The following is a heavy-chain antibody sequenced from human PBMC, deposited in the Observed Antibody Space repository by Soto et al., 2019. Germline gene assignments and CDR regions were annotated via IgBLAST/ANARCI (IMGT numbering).Heavy chain of an antibody. V-gene: IGHV4-39*07. Sequence: SETLSLTCTVSGGSISSSSYYWGWIRQPPGKGLEWIGSIYYSGSTYYNPSLKSRVTISVDTSKNQFSLKLSSVTAADTAVYYCARDSGGDFGYWGQGTLVTVSS. CDR2: IYYSGST. D-gene: IGHD2-15*01. CDR3: ARDSGGDFGY. CDR1: GGSISSSSYY. J-gene: IGHJ4*02.